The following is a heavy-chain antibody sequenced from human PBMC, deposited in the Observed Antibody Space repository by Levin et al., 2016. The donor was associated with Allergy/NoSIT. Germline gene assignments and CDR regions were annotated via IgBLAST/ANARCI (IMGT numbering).Heavy chain of an antibody. Sequence: WIRQPPGKGLEWVSVIHSDGSTYYADSVKGRFTISRHNSKNTVYLQMNSLRAEDTAVYYCARALIVGYYYYGMDVWGQGTTVTVSS. V-gene: IGHV3-53*04. CDR3: ARALIVGYYYYGMDV. D-gene: IGHD2-21*01. J-gene: IGHJ6*02. CDR2: IHSDGST.